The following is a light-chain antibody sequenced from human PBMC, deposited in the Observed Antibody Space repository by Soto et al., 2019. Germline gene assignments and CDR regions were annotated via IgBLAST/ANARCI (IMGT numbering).Light chain of an antibody. CDR3: SSYTSSSTPVV. CDR1: SSDVGGYNY. J-gene: IGLJ2*01. CDR2: DVS. V-gene: IGLV2-14*01. Sequence: QSVLTQPASVSGSPGQSITICCTGTSSDVGGYNYVSCYQQHPGKAPKLMIYDVSNRPSGVSNRFSGSKSGNTASLTISGLQAEDEADYYCSSYTSSSTPVVFGGGTKLTVL.